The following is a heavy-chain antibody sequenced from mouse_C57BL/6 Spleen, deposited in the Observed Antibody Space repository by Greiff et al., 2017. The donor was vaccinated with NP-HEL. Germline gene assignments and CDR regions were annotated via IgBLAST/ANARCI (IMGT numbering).Heavy chain of an antibody. Sequence: QVQLQQSGAELVKPGASVKISCKASGYAFSSYWMNWVKQRPGKGLEWIGQIYPGDGDTNYNGKFKGKATLTADKSSSTAYMQLSSLTSEDSAVYFCARGRTAQVPFDYWGQGTTLTVSS. V-gene: IGHV1-80*01. CDR1: GYAFSSYW. J-gene: IGHJ2*01. D-gene: IGHD3-2*02. CDR3: ARGRTAQVPFDY. CDR2: IYPGDGDT.